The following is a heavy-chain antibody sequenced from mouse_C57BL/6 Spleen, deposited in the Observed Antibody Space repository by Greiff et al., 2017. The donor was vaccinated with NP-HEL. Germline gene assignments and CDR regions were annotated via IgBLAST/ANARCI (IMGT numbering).Heavy chain of an antibody. V-gene: IGHV1-64*01. Sequence: QVQLKQPGAELVKPGASVKLSCKASGYTFTSYWMHWVKQRPGQGLEWIGMIHPNSGSTNYNEKFKSKATLTVDKSSSTAYMQLSSLTSEDSSVYYCAREGGSYFDGWGQGTTLTVSS. CDR3: AREGGSYFDG. CDR2: IHPNSGST. CDR1: GYTFTSYW. J-gene: IGHJ2*01. D-gene: IGHD1-1*02.